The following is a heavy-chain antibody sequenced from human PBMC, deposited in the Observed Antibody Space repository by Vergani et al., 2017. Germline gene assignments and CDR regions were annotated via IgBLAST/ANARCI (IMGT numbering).Heavy chain of an antibody. J-gene: IGHJ5*02. V-gene: IGHV5-51*03. CDR3: ARWCRSLITIFGVAPGP. CDR2: IYPGDSDT. CDR1: GYSFTSYW. D-gene: IGHD3-3*01. Sequence: EVQLVQSGAEVKKPGESLKISCKGAGYSFTSYWIGWVRQMPGKGLEWMGIIYPGDSDTRYSPSFQGQVTISADKSISTAYLQWSSLKASDTAMYYCARWCRSLITIFGVAPGPWGQGTLVTVSS.